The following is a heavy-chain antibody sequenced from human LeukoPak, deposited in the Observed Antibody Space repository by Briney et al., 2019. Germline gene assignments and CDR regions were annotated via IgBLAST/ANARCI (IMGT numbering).Heavy chain of an antibody. CDR1: GFTFSSYA. V-gene: IGHV3-30*04. Sequence: GGSLRLSCAASGFTFSSYAMHWVRQAPGKGLEWVAVISYDGSNKYYADSVKGRFTISRDNSKNTLYLQMNSLRAEDTAVYYCARVRIQLWSIRAAPFYWGQGTLVTVPS. CDR3: ARVRIQLWSIRAAPFY. CDR2: ISYDGSNK. D-gene: IGHD5-18*01. J-gene: IGHJ4*02.